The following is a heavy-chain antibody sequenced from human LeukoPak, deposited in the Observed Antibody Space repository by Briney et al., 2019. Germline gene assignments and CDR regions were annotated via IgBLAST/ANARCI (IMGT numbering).Heavy chain of an antibody. CDR3: ASHLSASGFYYYYMDV. CDR2: IDYSGNT. D-gene: IGHD3-22*01. CDR1: GDSSSSSIYY. Sequence: SETLSLTCAVSGDSSSSSIYYWGWVRQPPGKGLEWIGSIDYSGNTYYNPSLKSRATISTDTSRSQFSLNLSSVTAADTAVYYCASHLSASGFYYYYMDVWGKGTTVTVSS. J-gene: IGHJ6*03. V-gene: IGHV4-39*07.